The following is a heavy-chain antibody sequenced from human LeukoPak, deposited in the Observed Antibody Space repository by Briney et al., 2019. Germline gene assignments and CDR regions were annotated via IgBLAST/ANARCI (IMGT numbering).Heavy chain of an antibody. J-gene: IGHJ4*02. D-gene: IGHD3-10*02. V-gene: IGHV3-23*01. Sequence: GGSLRLSCATSGFPFSDFSMTWVRQAPGKGLEWISTTNSGGTTTYYAESVKGRFTISRDNFKNALYLQTSSLRVEDTAIYYCAKQSYARSLGEGGPGTLVTVSS. CDR2: TNSGGTTT. CDR1: GFPFSDFS. CDR3: AKQSYARSLGE.